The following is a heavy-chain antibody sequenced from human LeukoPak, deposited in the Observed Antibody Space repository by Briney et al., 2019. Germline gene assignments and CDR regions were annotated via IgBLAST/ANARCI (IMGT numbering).Heavy chain of an antibody. CDR2: ITPIFGTA. Sequence: GSSVKVSCKASGGTFSSYAISWVRQAPGQGLEWMGGITPIFGTANYAQKFQGRVTITADESTSTAYMELSSLRSEDTAVYYCARTYYYDSSGYKYYFDYWGQGTLVTVSS. CDR1: GGTFSSYA. J-gene: IGHJ4*02. V-gene: IGHV1-69*01. D-gene: IGHD3-22*01. CDR3: ARTYYYDSSGYKYYFDY.